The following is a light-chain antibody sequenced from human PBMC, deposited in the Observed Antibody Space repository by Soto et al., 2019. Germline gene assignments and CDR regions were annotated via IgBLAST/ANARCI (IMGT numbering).Light chain of an antibody. CDR1: SSDVGGYNY. CDR2: DVI. Sequence: QSVLTQPASVSGSPGQSITISCTGTSSDVGGYNYVSWYQQHPGKAPKLMIYDVINRPSGVSNRFSGSKSGNTASLTISGLQAEDEADYYCSSYTSSSTLVVFGTGTKLTVL. V-gene: IGLV2-14*01. J-gene: IGLJ1*01. CDR3: SSYTSSSTLVV.